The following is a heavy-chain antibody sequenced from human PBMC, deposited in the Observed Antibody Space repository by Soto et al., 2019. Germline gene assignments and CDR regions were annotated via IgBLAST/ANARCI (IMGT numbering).Heavy chain of an antibody. CDR2: ISYDGSTK. CDR3: ARERGYFDY. Sequence: GGSLRLSCAASGFTFSSYAMHWVRQAPGKGLDWVAVISYDGSTKYFADSVKGRFAISRDTSKNTLYLQMTSLRTEDTAVYYCARERGYFDYWGQGTLVTVSS. CDR1: GFTFSSYA. V-gene: IGHV3-30*09. J-gene: IGHJ4*02.